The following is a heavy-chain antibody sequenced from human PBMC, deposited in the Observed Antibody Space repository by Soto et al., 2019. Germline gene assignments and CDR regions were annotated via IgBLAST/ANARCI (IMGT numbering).Heavy chain of an antibody. CDR3: ARVITFGGVIKYGMDV. V-gene: IGHV3-33*01. CDR2: IWYDGSNK. D-gene: IGHD3-16*02. J-gene: IGHJ6*02. Sequence: QVQLVESGGGVVQPGRSLRLSCAASGFTFSSYGMHWVRQAPGKGLEWVAVIWYDGSNKYYADSVKGRFTISRDNSKNTLYMQMSSVRTEDTAVYYCARVITFGGVIKYGMDVWGQGTTVTVSS. CDR1: GFTFSSYG.